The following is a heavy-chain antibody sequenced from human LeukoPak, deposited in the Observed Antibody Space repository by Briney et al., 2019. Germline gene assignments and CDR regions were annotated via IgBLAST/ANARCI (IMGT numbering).Heavy chain of an antibody. D-gene: IGHD3-9*01. CDR2: ITSSSSHI. Sequence: GGSLRLSCAASGFPFSSYSMNWVRQAPGKGLEWVSSITSSSSHIYYADSVKGRFTISRDNAKNSLYLQMNSLRAEDTAVYYCARVRLVTDYWGQGTLVTVSS. J-gene: IGHJ4*02. CDR3: ARVRLVTDY. CDR1: GFPFSSYS. V-gene: IGHV3-21*01.